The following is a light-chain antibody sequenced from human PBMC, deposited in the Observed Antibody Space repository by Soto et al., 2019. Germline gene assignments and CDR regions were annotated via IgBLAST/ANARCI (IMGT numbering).Light chain of an antibody. V-gene: IGKV3-15*01. CDR3: QKYNNWPPIT. CDR2: GAS. CDR1: QSVSSN. Sequence: EIVLTQSPGTLSVSPGERATLSCRASQSVSSNLAWYQQKPGQAPRLLIYGASTRATGIPDRFSGSGSGTEFTLTISSLQSEDFAVYYCQKYNNWPPITFGQGTRLEIK. J-gene: IGKJ5*01.